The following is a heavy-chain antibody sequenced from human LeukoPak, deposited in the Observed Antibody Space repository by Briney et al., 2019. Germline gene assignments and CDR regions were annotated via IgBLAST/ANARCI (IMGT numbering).Heavy chain of an antibody. J-gene: IGHJ5*02. CDR1: GFTFSSYA. CDR3: AKNIALMVRAPDWFDP. V-gene: IGHV3-23*01. Sequence: GGSLRLSCAASGFTFSSYAMSWVRQAPGKGLEWVSAISGSGGSTYYADSVKGRFTISRDNSKNTLYLQMNSLRAEDTAVYYCAKNIALMVRAPDWFDPWGQGTLVTVSS. D-gene: IGHD3-10*01. CDR2: ISGSGGST.